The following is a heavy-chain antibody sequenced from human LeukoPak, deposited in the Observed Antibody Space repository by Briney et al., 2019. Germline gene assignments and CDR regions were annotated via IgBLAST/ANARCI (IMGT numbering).Heavy chain of an antibody. D-gene: IGHD1-26*01. CDR3: VTVGMTSIWSYLRFDP. V-gene: IGHV3-64D*08. CDR1: GFTFSTNS. J-gene: IGHJ5*02. Sequence: GGSLRLSYSASGFTFSTNSMHWVRQAPGKGLEFVSAITSNGGSTYYADSVKGRFTISRDNSKNTLYLQMSSLRAEDTAVYYCVTVGMTSIWSYLRFDPRGQGTLVSVSS. CDR2: ITSNGGST.